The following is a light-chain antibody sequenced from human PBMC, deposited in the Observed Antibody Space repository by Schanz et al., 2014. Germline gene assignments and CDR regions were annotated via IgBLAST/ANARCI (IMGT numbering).Light chain of an antibody. Sequence: QSALTQPPSASGSPGQSVTISCTGTSSDVGGYNYVSWYQQHPGKAPKLMIYEVNKRPSGVPDRFSGSKSGTTASLTVSGLQAEDEDDYYCSSYAGSNNWVFGGGTKLTVL. CDR1: SSDVGGYNY. CDR3: SSYAGSNNWV. V-gene: IGLV2-8*01. CDR2: EVN. J-gene: IGLJ3*02.